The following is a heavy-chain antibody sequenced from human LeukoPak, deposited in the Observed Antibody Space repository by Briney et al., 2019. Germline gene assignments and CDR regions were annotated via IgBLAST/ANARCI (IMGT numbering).Heavy chain of an antibody. CDR2: IYYSGST. D-gene: IGHD3-9*01. Sequence: SETLSLTCTVSGGSISSSSYYWGWIRQPPGKGLEWIGSIYYSGSTYYNPSLKSRVTISVDTSKNQFSLKLSSVTAADTAVYYCARHPHILTGYYSLQALYYFDYWGQGTLVTVSP. V-gene: IGHV4-39*01. CDR1: GGSISSSSYY. J-gene: IGHJ4*02. CDR3: ARHPHILTGYYSLQALYYFDY.